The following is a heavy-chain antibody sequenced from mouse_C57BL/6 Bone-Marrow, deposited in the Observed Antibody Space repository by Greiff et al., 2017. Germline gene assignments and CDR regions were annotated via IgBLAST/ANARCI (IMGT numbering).Heavy chain of an antibody. Sequence: QVQLQQPGAELVKPGASVKLSCKASGYTFTSYWMQWVKQRPGQGLEWIGEIDPSDSYTNYNQKFKGKATLTVDTSSSTSYMQLSSLTSEDCAVYYCEKHEGGVFDYWGQGTTLTVSS. V-gene: IGHV1-50*01. CDR2: IDPSDSYT. CDR1: GYTFTSYW. CDR3: EKHEGGVFDY. J-gene: IGHJ2*01.